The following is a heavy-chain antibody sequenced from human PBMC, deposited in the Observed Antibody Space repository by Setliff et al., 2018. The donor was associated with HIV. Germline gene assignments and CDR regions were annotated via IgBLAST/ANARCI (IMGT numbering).Heavy chain of an antibody. Sequence: ASVKVSCKTFGYTFTDFYIHWVRQVPGQGLEWMGRINPNSGGTNYAQNFQDRVTMTRDASLSTAYMELNILTSDDRAIYYCAREGIGSFTLFEYWGQGTLVTVSS. CDR1: GYTFTDFY. V-gene: IGHV1-2*06. CDR3: AREGIGSFTLFEY. D-gene: IGHD1-26*01. J-gene: IGHJ4*02. CDR2: INPNSGGT.